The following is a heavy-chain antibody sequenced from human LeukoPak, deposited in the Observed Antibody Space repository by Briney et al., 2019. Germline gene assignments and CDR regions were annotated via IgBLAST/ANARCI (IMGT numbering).Heavy chain of an antibody. D-gene: IGHD5-24*01. CDR1: GYTFTGYY. J-gene: IGHJ4*02. CDR2: INPNSGGT. V-gene: IGHV1-2*02. CDR3: ARIQRWLQYYFDY. Sequence: ASVKVSCKASGYTFTGYYMHWVRQAPGQGLEWMGWINPNSGGTNYAQKFQGRVTMTRDTSISTAYMELSRLRSDDTAVYYCARIQRWLQYYFDYWGQGTLVTVSS.